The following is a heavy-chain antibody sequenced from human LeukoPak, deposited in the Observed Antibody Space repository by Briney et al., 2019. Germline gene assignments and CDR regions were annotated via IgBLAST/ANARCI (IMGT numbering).Heavy chain of an antibody. D-gene: IGHD3-10*01. V-gene: IGHV3-15*01. CDR1: GFTFSRAW. CDR2: IKSKTDGGTT. J-gene: IGHJ4*02. Sequence: GGCLRLSCAASGFTFSRAWMSWVPQTPRKGLEWVGRIKSKTDGGTTDYAATVNGRFTISIDDSKNTLYLQMNSLKAEDTAVYYCTTLYGSGSHCYYRGQGTLVPVSS. CDR3: TTLYGSGSHCYY.